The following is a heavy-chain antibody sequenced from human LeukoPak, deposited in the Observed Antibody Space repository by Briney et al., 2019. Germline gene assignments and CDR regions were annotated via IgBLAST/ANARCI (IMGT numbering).Heavy chain of an antibody. CDR3: ARDVNRYYYDSSGYIL. V-gene: IGHV4-59*12. J-gene: IGHJ4*02. D-gene: IGHD3-22*01. Sequence: PSETLSLTCTVSGGSISTYYWSWIRQSPGKGLEWIGHIYYSGSIKYNPSLKSRVTISVDTSKNQFSLKLSSVTAADTAVYYCARDVNRYYYDSSGYILWGQGTLVTVSS. CDR2: IYYSGSI. CDR1: GGSISTYY.